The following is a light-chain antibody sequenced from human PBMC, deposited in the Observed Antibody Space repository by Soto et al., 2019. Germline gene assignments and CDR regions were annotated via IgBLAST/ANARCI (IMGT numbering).Light chain of an antibody. V-gene: IGKV1-9*01. CDR2: AAS. CDR3: QHLSSCPAIT. J-gene: IGKJ5*01. Sequence: DIQLTQSPSFLSASVGDRITIACRASQGISTYLAWYQQKPGKAPKLLIYAASTLESGVPSRFSGSGSGTEFTLTIISLQPEDFVTYYCQHLSSCPAITFGQGTRLEIK. CDR1: QGISTY.